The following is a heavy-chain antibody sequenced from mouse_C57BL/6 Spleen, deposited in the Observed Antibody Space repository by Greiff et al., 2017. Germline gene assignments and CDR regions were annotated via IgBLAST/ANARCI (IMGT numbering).Heavy chain of an antibody. CDR2: ICGGGST. CDR1: GFSLTGYC. CDR3: AKRDYGSSYAMDY. V-gene: IGHV2-5*01. D-gene: IGHD1-1*01. Sequence: VKLQESGPGLVQPSQSLSITCTVSGFSLTGYCVHWVRQSPGKGLEWLGVICGGGSTDYNAAFLSRLSINKDNSKSNVFFKMNSLQADDTAIYYWAKRDYGSSYAMDYWGQGTSVTVSS. J-gene: IGHJ4*01.